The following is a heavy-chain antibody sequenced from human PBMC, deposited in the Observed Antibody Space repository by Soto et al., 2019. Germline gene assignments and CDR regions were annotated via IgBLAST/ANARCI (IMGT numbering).Heavy chain of an antibody. Sequence: SETLSLTCTVSGGSISSGGYYWSCIRQPPGKGLEWIGSIYYSGSTYYNPSLKSRVTISVDTSKNQFSLKLSSVTAADTAVYYCARDQGPSQYTMSPVSGYDFWSAYPGNGMDVWGQGPTVT. CDR2: IYYSGST. J-gene: IGHJ6*02. V-gene: IGHV4-31*03. CDR3: ARDQGPSQYTMSPVSGYDFWSAYPGNGMDV. CDR1: GGSISSGGYY. D-gene: IGHD3-3*01.